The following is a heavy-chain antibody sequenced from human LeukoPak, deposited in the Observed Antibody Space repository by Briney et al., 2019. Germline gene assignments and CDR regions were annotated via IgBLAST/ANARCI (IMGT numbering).Heavy chain of an antibody. J-gene: IGHJ4*02. CDR1: GFTVSSNY. CDR3: ARELLRGYGDYFDY. Sequence: GGSLRLSCAASGFTVSSNYMSWVRQAPGKGLEWVAVISYDGSNKYYADSVKGRFTISRDNSKNTLYLQMNSLRAEDTAVYYCARELLRGYGDYFDYWGQGTLVTVSS. CDR2: ISYDGSNK. D-gene: IGHD3-22*01. V-gene: IGHV3-30-3*01.